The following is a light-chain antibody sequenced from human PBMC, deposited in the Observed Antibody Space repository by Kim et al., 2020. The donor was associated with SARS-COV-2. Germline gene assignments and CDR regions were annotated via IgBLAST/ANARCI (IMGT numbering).Light chain of an antibody. V-gene: IGKV3-15*01. J-gene: IGKJ1*01. CDR3: QQYDIWPRT. CDR1: QSVRSN. CDR2: GAS. Sequence: VSPGERATLSCTASQSVRSNLAWYQQKPGQAPRLLISGASTRATGIPARFSGGGSGTDFTLTISSLQSEDFAVYFCQQYDIWPRTFGQGTKVEIK.